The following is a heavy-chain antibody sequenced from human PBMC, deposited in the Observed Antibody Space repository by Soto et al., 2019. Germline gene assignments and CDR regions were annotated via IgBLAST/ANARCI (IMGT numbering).Heavy chain of an antibody. CDR3: ARVSAGYWYFDL. CDR1: GGSISSYY. V-gene: IGHV4-59*01. Sequence: QVQLQESGPGLVKPSETLSLTCTVSGGSISSYYWSWIRQPPGKGLEWIGYIYYSGSTNYNPFLNIRVTISVDTSKNHFSLKLSSVTAEDTAVYYCARVSAGYWYFDLWGRGTLVTVSS. CDR2: IYYSGST. J-gene: IGHJ2*01. D-gene: IGHD6-19*01.